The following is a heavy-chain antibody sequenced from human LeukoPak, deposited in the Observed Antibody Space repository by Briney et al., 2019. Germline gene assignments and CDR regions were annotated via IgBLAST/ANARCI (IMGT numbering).Heavy chain of an antibody. CDR3: ARDSPYSSGSHFDY. CDR2: IYYSGST. D-gene: IGHD6-19*01. V-gene: IGHV4-59*12. J-gene: IGHJ4*02. CDR1: GGSISSYY. Sequence: SETLSLTCTVSGGSISSYYWSWIRQPPGKGLEWIGYIYYSGSTNYNPSLKSRVTISVDTSKNQFSLKLSSVTAADTAVYYCARDSPYSSGSHFDYWGQGTLVTVSS.